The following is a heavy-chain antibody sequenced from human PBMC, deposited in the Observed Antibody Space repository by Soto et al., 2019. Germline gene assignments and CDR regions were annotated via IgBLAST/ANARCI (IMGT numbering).Heavy chain of an antibody. D-gene: IGHD2-2*01. CDR3: TTEYCSSTSCYPIDY. CDR2: IKSKTDGGTT. CDR1: GFTFSNAW. J-gene: IGHJ4*02. Sequence: AGGSLRLSCAASGFTFSNAWMSWVRQAPGKGLEWVGRIKSKTDGGTTDYAAPVKGRFTISRDDSKNTLYLQMNSLKTEDTAVYYCTTEYCSSTSCYPIDYWGQGTLVTVS. V-gene: IGHV3-15*01.